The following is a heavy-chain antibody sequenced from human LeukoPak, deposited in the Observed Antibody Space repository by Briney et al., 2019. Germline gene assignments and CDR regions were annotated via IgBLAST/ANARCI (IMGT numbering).Heavy chain of an antibody. D-gene: IGHD1-7*01. V-gene: IGHV4-61*02. Sequence: SQTLSLTCTVSSGSISSGRYYWSWIRQPAGKGLEWIGRSDISGSTYYNPSLKSRVTISVDTSKNQFSLKLNSVTAADTAMYYCARGKLELTILDYWGQGTLVTVSS. CDR3: ARGKLELTILDY. CDR2: SDISGST. CDR1: SGSISSGRYY. J-gene: IGHJ4*02.